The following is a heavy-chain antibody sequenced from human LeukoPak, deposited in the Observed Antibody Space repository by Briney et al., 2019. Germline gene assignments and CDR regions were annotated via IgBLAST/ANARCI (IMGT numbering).Heavy chain of an antibody. V-gene: IGHV3-23*01. D-gene: IGHD5-18*01. CDR2: ISGSGGST. J-gene: IGHJ4*02. CDR3: AKDLAAMVGFDY. Sequence: PGGSLRLSCAASGFTFSSYAMSWVRQAPGKGLEWVSAISGSGGSTYYADSVKGRFTISRDNSQNTLYLQMNSLRAEDTAVYYCAKDLAAMVGFDYWGQGTLVTVSS. CDR1: GFTFSSYA.